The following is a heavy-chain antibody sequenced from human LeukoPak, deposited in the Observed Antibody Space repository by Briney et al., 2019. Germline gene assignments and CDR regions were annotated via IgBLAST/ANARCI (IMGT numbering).Heavy chain of an antibody. CDR1: GFTFSSYA. CDR3: AKHSDCSGSTCYKFDY. CDR2: ISGSGGST. D-gene: IGHD2-15*01. Sequence: GGSLRLSCAASGFTFSSYATSWVRQAPGKGLEWVSFISGSGGSTNYADSVKGRFTISRDNSKNTVYLQMNTLRAEDTALYYCAKHSDCSGSTCYKFDYWGQGSLVTASS. V-gene: IGHV3-23*01. J-gene: IGHJ4*02.